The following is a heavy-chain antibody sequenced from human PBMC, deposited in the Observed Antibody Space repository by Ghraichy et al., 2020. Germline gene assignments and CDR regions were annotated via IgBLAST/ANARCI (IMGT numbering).Heavy chain of an antibody. CDR1: GGSFSGYY. CDR2: INHSGST. V-gene: IGHV4-34*01. D-gene: IGHD3-10*01. J-gene: IGHJ6*02. CDR3: ARGVWFGEIVDV. Sequence: SETLSPTCAVYGGSFSGYYWSWIRQPPGKGLEWIGEINHSGSTNYNPSLKSRVTISVDTSKNQFSLKLSSVTAADTAVYYCARGVWFGEIVDVWGQGTTVTVSS.